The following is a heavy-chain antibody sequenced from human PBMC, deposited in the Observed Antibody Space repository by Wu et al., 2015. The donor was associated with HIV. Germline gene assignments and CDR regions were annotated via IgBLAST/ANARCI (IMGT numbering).Heavy chain of an antibody. V-gene: IGHV1-69*12. J-gene: IGHJ4*02. CDR1: GGTFSSYA. D-gene: IGHD2-2*01. CDR2: IIPIFGTA. Sequence: QVQLVQSRAEVKKPGSSVKVSCKASGGTFSSYAISWVRQAPGQGLEWMGGIIPIFGTANYAQKFQGRVTITADESTSTAYMELSSLRSEDTAVYYCASNIYCSSTSCFLELRGFDYWGQGTLVTVSS. CDR3: ASNIYCSSTSCFLELRGFDY.